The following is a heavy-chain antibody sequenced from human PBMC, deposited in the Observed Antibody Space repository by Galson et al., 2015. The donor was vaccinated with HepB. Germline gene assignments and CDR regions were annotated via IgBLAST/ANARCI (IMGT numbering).Heavy chain of an antibody. V-gene: IGHV4-4*07. CDR3: ARTNHFDY. Sequence: LTCTVSGGSVSSYYWSWIRQQPAGKGLEWIGRIYSDGSTNYNPSLKSRVSVSVETSKNQFSLKLTSVSAADTAIYYCARTNHFDYWGQGTLVTVSS. J-gene: IGHJ4*02. CDR2: IYSDGST. CDR1: GGSVSSYY.